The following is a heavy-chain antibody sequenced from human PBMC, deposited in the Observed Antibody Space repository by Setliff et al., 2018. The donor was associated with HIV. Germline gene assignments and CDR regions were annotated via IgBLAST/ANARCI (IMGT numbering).Heavy chain of an antibody. V-gene: IGHV4-31*03. J-gene: IGHJ4*02. CDR1: GGSITSGGFY. D-gene: IGHD1-26*01. CDR2: ISYTEST. CDR3: AGGPGTTSIDY. Sequence: SETLSLTCTVSGGSITSGGFYWSWIRQHPGKGLEWIGSISYTESTYYNPPLKSRLTMSLHTSKNQFSLTLNSVAAADTAVYYCAGGPGTTSIDYWAQGTLVTVSS.